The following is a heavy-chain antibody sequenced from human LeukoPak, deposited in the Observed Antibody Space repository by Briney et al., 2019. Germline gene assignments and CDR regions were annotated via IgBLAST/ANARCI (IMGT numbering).Heavy chain of an antibody. J-gene: IGHJ4*02. Sequence: SETLSLTCTVSGGSISSYYWSWIRQPPGKGLEWIGEINHSGSTNYNPSLKSRVTISVDTSKNQFSLKLSSVTAADTAVYYCARGSDGSYDYWGQGTLVTVSS. CDR1: GGSISSYY. V-gene: IGHV4-34*01. CDR2: INHSGST. CDR3: ARGSDGSYDY.